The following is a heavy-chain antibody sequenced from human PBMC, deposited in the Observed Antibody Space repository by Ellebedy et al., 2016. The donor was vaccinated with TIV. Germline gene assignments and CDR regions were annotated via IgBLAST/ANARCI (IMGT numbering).Heavy chain of an antibody. D-gene: IGHD5-12*01. J-gene: IGHJ4*02. CDR1: GFTFSNYW. V-gene: IGHV3-7*03. Sequence: GGSLRLSCAASGFTFSNYWMKWVRQAPGKGLEWVANIKQDGSEKYYVDSVKGRFTISRDNAKNSLFLQMNSLRVEDMAVYFCARGGYGRPFDCWGQGTLVTVSS. CDR2: IKQDGSEK. CDR3: ARGGYGRPFDC.